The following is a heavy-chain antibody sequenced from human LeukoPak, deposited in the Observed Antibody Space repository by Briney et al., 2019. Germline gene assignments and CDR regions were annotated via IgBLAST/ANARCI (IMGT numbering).Heavy chain of an antibody. D-gene: IGHD3-22*01. CDR2: IYHSGST. CDR1: GYSISSGYY. Sequence: SETLSLTCTVSGYSISSGYYWGWIRQPPGKGLEWIGSIYHSGSTYYNPSLESRVTISVNTSKNQFSLKLSSVTAADTAVYYCARALGYYYDSSGFGSAGWFDPWGQGTLVTVSS. J-gene: IGHJ5*02. CDR3: ARALGYYYDSSGFGSAGWFDP. V-gene: IGHV4-38-2*02.